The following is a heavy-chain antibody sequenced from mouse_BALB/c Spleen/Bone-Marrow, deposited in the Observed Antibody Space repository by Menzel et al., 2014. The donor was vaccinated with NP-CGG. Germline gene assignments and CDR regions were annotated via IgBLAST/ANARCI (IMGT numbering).Heavy chain of an antibody. J-gene: IGHJ1*01. CDR1: GYTFSSYW. CDR2: ILPGSGST. D-gene: IGHD2-14*01. V-gene: IGHV1-9*01. CDR3: EGGGVRGGYWYFDV. Sequence: QVQLQQSGAELMKPGASVRISCKATGYTFSSYWIEWVKQRPGHGLEWIGEILPGSGSTNYNEKFKGKATFTADTSSNTPYIQLSSLTSWVSAVYEWEGGGVRGGYWYFDVWGAGTTVTVSS.